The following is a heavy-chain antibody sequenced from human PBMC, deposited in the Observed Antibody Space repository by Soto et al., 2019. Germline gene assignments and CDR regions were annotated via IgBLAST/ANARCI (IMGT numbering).Heavy chain of an antibody. Sequence: SETLSLTCAVSGGSISSGGYSWSWIRQPPGKGLEWIGYIYHSGSTYYNPSLKGRVTISVDRSKNQFSLKLSSVTAADTAVYYCARVHDYGDYGIDYWGQGTLVTVSS. CDR2: IYHSGST. D-gene: IGHD4-17*01. CDR3: ARVHDYGDYGIDY. V-gene: IGHV4-30-2*01. CDR1: GGSISSGGYS. J-gene: IGHJ4*02.